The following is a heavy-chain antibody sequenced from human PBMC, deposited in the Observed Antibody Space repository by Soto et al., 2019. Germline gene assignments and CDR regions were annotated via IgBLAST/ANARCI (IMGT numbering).Heavy chain of an antibody. CDR1: GGSISSGGYY. CDR2: IYYSGST. J-gene: IGHJ4*02. CDR3: ARDLYGGNLEY. V-gene: IGHV4-31*03. Sequence: PSETLSLTCTVSGGSISSGGYYWSGIRQHPGKGLEWIGYIYYSGSTYYNPSLKSRVTISVDTSKNQFSLKLSSVTAADTAVYYCARDLYGGNLEYWGQGTLVTVSS. D-gene: IGHD4-17*01.